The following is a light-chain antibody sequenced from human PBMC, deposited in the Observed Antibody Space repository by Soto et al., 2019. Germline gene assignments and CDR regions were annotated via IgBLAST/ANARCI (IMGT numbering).Light chain of an antibody. V-gene: IGKV3-20*01. CDR2: GAS. CDR3: QQYVTSSPRT. CDR1: QSVSNNY. Sequence: EIVLTQSPGTLSLSPGERATLSCRASQSVSNNYLAWYQQKPGQAPRLLIYGASSRATGIPDRFSGSGSGTDFTLTITRLEPEDFAVYYCQQYVTSSPRTFGQGTKVDIK. J-gene: IGKJ1*01.